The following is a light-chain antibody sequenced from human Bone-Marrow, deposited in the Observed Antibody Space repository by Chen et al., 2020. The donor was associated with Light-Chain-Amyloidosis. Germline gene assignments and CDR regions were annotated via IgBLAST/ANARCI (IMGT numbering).Light chain of an antibody. V-gene: IGLV3-21*03. Sequence: SYVLTRPPSVSVAPGRTASLTCGGHNIGINTVHWYQQKPGQAPVMVVYDGFDRPSGIPERFSGSKSANTATLRISGVEVGDEADYFCQVWDSGDLVVFGAGTKLTVL. CDR1: NIGINT. J-gene: IGLJ2*01. CDR3: QVWDSGDLVV. CDR2: DGF.